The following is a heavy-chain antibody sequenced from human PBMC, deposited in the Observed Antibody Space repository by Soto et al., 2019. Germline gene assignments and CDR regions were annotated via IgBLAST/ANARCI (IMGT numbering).Heavy chain of an antibody. Sequence: GASVKVSCKASGGTFSSYAISWVRQAPGQGLEWMGGIIPIFGTANYAQKFQGRVTITADESTSTAYMELNSLKTEDTAVYYCTTDFPKWLRLPVETHWGQGTLVTVSS. CDR3: TTDFPKWLRLPVETH. CDR1: GGTFSSYA. V-gene: IGHV1-69*13. D-gene: IGHD5-12*01. CDR2: IIPIFGTA. J-gene: IGHJ4*02.